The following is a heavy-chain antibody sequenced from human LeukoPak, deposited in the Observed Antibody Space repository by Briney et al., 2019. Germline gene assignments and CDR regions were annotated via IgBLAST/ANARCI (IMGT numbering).Heavy chain of an antibody. CDR2: IDPSDSYR. V-gene: IGHV5-10-1*01. Sequence: GESLKISWMGSGYSLTGYLITWVRQVPGKGLEWMGRIDPSDSYRNYSPSFQGHVTISADKSISTAYLQWSSLKASDTAMYYCARGYDILTCYGRDNRFDPWGQGTLVTVSS. J-gene: IGHJ5*02. D-gene: IGHD3-9*01. CDR3: ARGYDILTCYGRDNRFDP. CDR1: GYSLTGYL.